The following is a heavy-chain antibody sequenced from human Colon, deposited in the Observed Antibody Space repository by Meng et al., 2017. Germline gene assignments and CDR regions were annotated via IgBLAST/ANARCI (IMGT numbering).Heavy chain of an antibody. D-gene: IGHD6-19*01. CDR3: ARGYGSGWYLNDAFHI. J-gene: IGHJ3*02. CDR1: GYTFTSYY. Sequence: ASVKVSCKASGYTFTSYYMHWVRQAPGQGLEWMGIINPSGGSTSYAQKFQGRVTMTRDTSTSTVYMELSSLRSEDTAVYYCARGYGSGWYLNDAFHIWGQGTMVTVSS. V-gene: IGHV1-46*01. CDR2: INPSGGST.